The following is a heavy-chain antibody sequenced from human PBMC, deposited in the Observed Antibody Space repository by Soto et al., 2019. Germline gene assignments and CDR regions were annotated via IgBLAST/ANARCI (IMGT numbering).Heavy chain of an antibody. Sequence: GGSLRLSCAASGFTFRNFEMNWVRQVPGKGLEWISYISSSGSKTYYAESVKGRFTISRDNTEDSLYLQMNSLRVEDTGIYFCARDSIAAPNWFDPWGQGTLVTV. J-gene: IGHJ5*02. CDR3: ARDSIAAPNWFDP. D-gene: IGHD2-21*01. CDR2: ISSSGSKT. V-gene: IGHV3-48*03. CDR1: GFTFRNFE.